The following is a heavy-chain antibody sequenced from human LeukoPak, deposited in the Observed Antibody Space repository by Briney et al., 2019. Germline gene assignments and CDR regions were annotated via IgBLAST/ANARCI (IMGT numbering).Heavy chain of an antibody. D-gene: IGHD3-22*01. CDR1: GAYMSNYY. V-gene: IGHV4-4*07. CDR3: ASLSSGAGFDV. J-gene: IGHJ3*01. Sequence: PSETLSLTCSVSGAYMSNYYWTWVRQSAARGLEWIGRLHTSESTIYNPSLKSRVTMSLDTSKDQLSLTLTSVTAADSAMYYCASLSSGAGFDVWGQGTVVTVSS. CDR2: LHTSEST.